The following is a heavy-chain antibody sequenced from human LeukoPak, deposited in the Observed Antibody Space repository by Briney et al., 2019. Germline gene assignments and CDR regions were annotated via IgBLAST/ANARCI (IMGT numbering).Heavy chain of an antibody. V-gene: IGHV1-3*01. D-gene: IGHD6-19*01. J-gene: IGHJ6*04. CDR3: ARQWLVPPYYYYYYGMDV. Sequence: ASVKVSCKASGYTFTSYAMHWVRQAPGQRLEWMGWINAGNGNTKYSQKFQGRVTITRDTSASTAYMELSSLRSEDTAVYYCARQWLVPPYYYYYYGMDVWGKGTTVTVSS. CDR2: INAGNGNT. CDR1: GYTFTSYA.